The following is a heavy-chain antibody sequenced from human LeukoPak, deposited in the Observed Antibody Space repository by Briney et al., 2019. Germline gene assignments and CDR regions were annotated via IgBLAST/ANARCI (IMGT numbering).Heavy chain of an antibody. CDR2: IASSGTTI. V-gene: IGHV3-48*03. J-gene: IGHJ4*02. D-gene: IGHD6-19*01. CDR3: ALLAVASDFDY. Sequence: PRGSLRLSCAVSGFPFSVYEMNWVRQAPGKGLEWVSNIASSGTTIYYADSVKGRFSISRDNAMSSLYLQMNSLRVEDTAVYYCALLAVASDFDYWGQGALVTVSS. CDR1: GFPFSVYE.